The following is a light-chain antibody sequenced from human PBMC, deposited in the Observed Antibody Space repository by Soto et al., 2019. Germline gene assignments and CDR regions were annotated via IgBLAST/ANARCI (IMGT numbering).Light chain of an antibody. J-gene: IGLJ2*01. CDR2: LNSDGSH. Sequence: QLVLTQSPSASASLGASVKLTWTLTSGHSTYAIAWHQQQPAKGPRYLMRLNSDGSHSKGDGIPDRFSGSSSGAERYLTISSLRSEDEAAYYCQTWGTGIVLFGGGTKVTVL. V-gene: IGLV4-69*01. CDR3: QTWGTGIVL. CDR1: SGHSTYA.